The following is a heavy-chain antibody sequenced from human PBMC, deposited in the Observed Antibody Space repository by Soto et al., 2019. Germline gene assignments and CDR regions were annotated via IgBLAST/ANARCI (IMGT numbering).Heavy chain of an antibody. V-gene: IGHV3-30*18. J-gene: IGHJ4*02. Sequence: LRLSCAASGFTFSSYGVHWVRQAPGKGLEWVASVSYDGSNKHYADSVKGRFTISRDNSRNTLDLQMNSLRAEDTAVYYCAKDTYYYDRSGYYTYDHWGQGTQVTAPQ. CDR2: VSYDGSNK. CDR1: GFTFSSYG. D-gene: IGHD3-22*01. CDR3: AKDTYYYDRSGYYTYDH.